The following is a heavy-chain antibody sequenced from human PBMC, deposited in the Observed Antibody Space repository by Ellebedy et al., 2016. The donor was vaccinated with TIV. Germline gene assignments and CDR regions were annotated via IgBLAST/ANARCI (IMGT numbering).Heavy chain of an antibody. CDR1: GFTFSSYG. D-gene: IGHD3-22*01. V-gene: IGHV3-21*01. J-gene: IGHJ4*02. Sequence: GGSLRLSXAASGFTFSSYGMHWVRQAPGKGLEWVSSISSSSSYIYYADSVKGRFTISRDNAKNSLYLQMNSLRAEDTAVYYCARGNGNYYDSSGYYDYWGQGTLVTVSS. CDR3: ARGNGNYYDSSGYYDY. CDR2: ISSSSSYI.